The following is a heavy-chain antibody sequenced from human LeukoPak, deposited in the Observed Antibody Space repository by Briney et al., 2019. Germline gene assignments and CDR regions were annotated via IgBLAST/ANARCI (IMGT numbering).Heavy chain of an antibody. CDR2: IRNKADSYTT. Sequence: GGSLRLSCAASGFILSNAWMSWVRQAPGKGLEWVGRIRNKADSYTTDYAASVKGRFTISRDDSKNSLYMQMDSLKTDDTAVYYCARSASGAFYWGQGTLVTVSS. CDR1: GFILSNAW. J-gene: IGHJ4*02. V-gene: IGHV3-72*01. CDR3: ARSASGAFY.